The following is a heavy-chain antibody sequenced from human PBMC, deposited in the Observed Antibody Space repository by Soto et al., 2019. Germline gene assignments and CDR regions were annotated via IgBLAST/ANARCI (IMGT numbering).Heavy chain of an antibody. CDR1: GGSISSYY. CDR2: IDYSGRT. Sequence: QVQLQESGPGLVKPSETLSLTCTVSGGSISSYYWSWIRQPPGKGLEWMGYIDYSGRTNYHPSLNSRVTISVDTSNNQFSLNLSSVTAADTAVYYFARAYGDYVYWFDPWGQGTLVTVSS. CDR3: ARAYGDYVYWFDP. J-gene: IGHJ5*02. V-gene: IGHV4-59*01. D-gene: IGHD4-17*01.